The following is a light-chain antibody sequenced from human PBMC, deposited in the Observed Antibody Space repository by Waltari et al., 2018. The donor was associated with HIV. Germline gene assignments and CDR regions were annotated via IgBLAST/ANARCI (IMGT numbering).Light chain of an antibody. CDR1: QSVRTN. V-gene: IGKV3-15*01. CDR3: QQYDYWPPWT. J-gene: IGKJ1*01. Sequence: EVLLTQSPATLSVSPGDRTTLSCRASQSVRTNLAWYQQRPGQPPRLLIYGASTRATGIAARFSGSGSGTEFTLTINSLQSEDYAVYYCQQYDYWPPWTFSQGTKVEMK. CDR2: GAS.